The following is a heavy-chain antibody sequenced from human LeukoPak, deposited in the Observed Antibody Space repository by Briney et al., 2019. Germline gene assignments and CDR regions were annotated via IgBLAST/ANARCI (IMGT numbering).Heavy chain of an antibody. CDR3: ARHDVLRYFDWLPPDY. CDR1: GYSFTSYW. CDR2: IDPSDSYT. V-gene: IGHV5-10-1*01. Sequence: GESLKTSCKGSGYSFTSYWISWVRQMPGKGLEWMGRIDPSDSYTNYSPSFQGHVTISADKSISTAYLQWSSLKASDTAMYYCARHDVLRYFDWLPPDYWGQGTLVTVSS. D-gene: IGHD3-9*01. J-gene: IGHJ4*02.